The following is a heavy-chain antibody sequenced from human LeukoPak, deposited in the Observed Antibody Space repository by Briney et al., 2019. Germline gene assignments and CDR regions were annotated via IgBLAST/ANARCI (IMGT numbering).Heavy chain of an antibody. D-gene: IGHD2-2*01. CDR3: ARYCTSTTCILRGFAY. CDR1: GYSFTSGHY. J-gene: IGHJ4*02. CDR2: IYHTGSA. Sequence: SETLSLTCSVSGYSFTSGHYWGWIRQPPGKGLEWIANIYHTGSAHYNPSLKSRVTISVDTSTNQFSLKLSSVTAADTAVYYCARYCTSTTCILRGFAYWGQGTLVTVSS. V-gene: IGHV4-38-2*01.